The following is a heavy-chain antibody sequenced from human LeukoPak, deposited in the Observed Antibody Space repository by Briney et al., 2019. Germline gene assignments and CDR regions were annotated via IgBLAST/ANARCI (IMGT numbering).Heavy chain of an antibody. CDR1: GDSVSSNSAT. CDR3: ARDKGGGVDTALAY. Sequence: SQTLSLACAISGDSVSSNSATWNWIRQSPSRGLEWLGRTYYRSKWYNNYAVSVKSRITIIPDASNNQFSLQLNSVTPEDTAVYYCARDKGGGVDTALAYWGQGTLVTVSS. CDR2: TYYRSKWYN. D-gene: IGHD5-18*01. V-gene: IGHV6-1*01. J-gene: IGHJ4*02.